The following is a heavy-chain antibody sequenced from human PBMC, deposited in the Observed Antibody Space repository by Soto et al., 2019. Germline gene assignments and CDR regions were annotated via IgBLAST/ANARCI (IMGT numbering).Heavy chain of an antibody. J-gene: IGHJ4*02. Sequence: GGSLRLSCAASGFTFSSYWMSWVRQAPGKGLEWVANIKQDGSEKYYVDSVKGRFTISRDNAKNSLYLQMNSLRAEDTAVYYCARDAVGYCSSTSCYASLSDYWGQGTLVTVSS. CDR3: ARDAVGYCSSTSCYASLSDY. D-gene: IGHD2-2*01. V-gene: IGHV3-7*01. CDR2: IKQDGSEK. CDR1: GFTFSSYW.